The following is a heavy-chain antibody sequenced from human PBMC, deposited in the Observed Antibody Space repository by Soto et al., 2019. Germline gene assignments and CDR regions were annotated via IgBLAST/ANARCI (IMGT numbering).Heavy chain of an antibody. V-gene: IGHV3-30*04. CDR1: GFTFRSYA. CDR2: ISYDGSNK. Sequence: GGSLRLSCAASGFTFRSYAMHWVRQAPGKGLEWVAVISYDGSNKYYADSVKGRFTISRDNSKNTLYLQMNSLRAEDTAVYYCARDSAAFDIWGQGTMVTVSS. D-gene: IGHD6-19*01. CDR3: ARDSAAFDI. J-gene: IGHJ3*02.